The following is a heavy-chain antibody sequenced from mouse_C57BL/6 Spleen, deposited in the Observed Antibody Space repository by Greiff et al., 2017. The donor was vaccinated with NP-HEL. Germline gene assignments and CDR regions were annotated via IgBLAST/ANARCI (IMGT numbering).Heavy chain of an antibody. J-gene: IGHJ3*01. CDR3: ARYDYGFAY. CDR2: ISDGGSYT. Sequence: EVQGVESGGGLVKPGGSLKLSCAASGFTFSSYAMSWVRQTPEKRLEWVATISDGGSYTYYPDNVKGRFTISRDNAKNNLYLQMSHLKSEDTAMYYCARYDYGFAYWGQGTLVTVSA. D-gene: IGHD2-4*01. V-gene: IGHV5-4*01. CDR1: GFTFSSYA.